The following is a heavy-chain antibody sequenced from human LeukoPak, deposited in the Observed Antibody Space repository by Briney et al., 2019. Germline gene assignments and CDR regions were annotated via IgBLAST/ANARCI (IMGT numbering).Heavy chain of an antibody. V-gene: IGHV3-48*03. CDR1: GFTFSSYE. D-gene: IGHD3-10*01. J-gene: IGHJ4*02. Sequence: GGSLRLSCAASGFTFSSYEMNWVRQAPGKGLEWVSYISSSTNTIYYADSVKGRFTISRDNAKNSLYLQMNSLRAEDTAVYYCAMRFDYWGQGTLVTASS. CDR3: AMRFDY. CDR2: ISSSTNTI.